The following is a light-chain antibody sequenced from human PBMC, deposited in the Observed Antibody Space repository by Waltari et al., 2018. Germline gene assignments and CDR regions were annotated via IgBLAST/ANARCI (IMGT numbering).Light chain of an antibody. CDR3: QQYNNYPLT. CDR2: TAS. CDR1: QSICSW. Sequence: DIQMTQSPSTLSASVGERVTITCRARQSICSWLAWYKQKPGKAPKLLIYTASSLESGVPSRFSGSASGTEFTLTISSLQPDDFATYYCQQYNNYPLTFGGGTRVEIK. J-gene: IGKJ4*01. V-gene: IGKV1-5*03.